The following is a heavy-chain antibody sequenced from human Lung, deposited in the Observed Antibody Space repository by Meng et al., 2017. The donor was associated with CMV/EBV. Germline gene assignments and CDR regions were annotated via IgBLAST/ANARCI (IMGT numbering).Heavy chain of an antibody. J-gene: IGHJ4*01. V-gene: IGHV1-8*03. Sequence: KASGYTFTRYGIHWVRQATGQGLGLMGWMSPDSGNTGYAQQFQGRVTITRHTAISTAYMELSSLRSEDTAVYYCARTNYGSGGGFDYWGQGTLVTVSS. CDR1: GYTFTRYG. CDR2: MSPDSGNT. D-gene: IGHD3-10*01. CDR3: ARTNYGSGGGFDY.